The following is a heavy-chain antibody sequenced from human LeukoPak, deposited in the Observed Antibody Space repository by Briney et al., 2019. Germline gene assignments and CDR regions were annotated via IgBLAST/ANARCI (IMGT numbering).Heavy chain of an antibody. CDR1: GGSISSGGYF. D-gene: IGHD4-17*01. Sequence: SETLSLTCTVSGGSISSGGYFWSWIRQPPGKGLEWIGYIYHSGSTYYNPSLKSRLTISVDRSKNQFSLKLTSVTAADTAVYYCARHYGDYDYWGQGTLVTVSS. CDR2: IYHSGST. CDR3: ARHYGDYDY. J-gene: IGHJ4*02. V-gene: IGHV4-30-2*01.